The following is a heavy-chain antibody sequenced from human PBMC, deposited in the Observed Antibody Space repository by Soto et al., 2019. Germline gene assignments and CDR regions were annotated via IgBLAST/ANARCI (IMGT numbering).Heavy chain of an antibody. J-gene: IGHJ4*02. CDR3: TSVEMATIEVYAY. CDR2: FRGKAYGGTT. D-gene: IGHD2-8*01. CDR1: RFTLDDSA. Sequence: RLASTASRFTLDDSAMSWFRQAPGKGLEWLGFFRGKAYGGTTEYAESVKGRFTISRDDYKSIAYLQMNSLKTEDTAVYYCTSVEMATIEVYAYWGKGTLVTVSS. V-gene: IGHV3-49*03.